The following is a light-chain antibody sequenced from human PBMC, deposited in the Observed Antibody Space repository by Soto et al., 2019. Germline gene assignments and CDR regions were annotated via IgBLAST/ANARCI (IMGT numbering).Light chain of an antibody. V-gene: IGKV3-15*01. J-gene: IGKJ2*01. CDR1: QSVGIN. Sequence: EIVMTQSPATLSVSPGDRATLYCRASQSVGINLAWYQHKPGQAPRLLIYGASTRSTGIPSRLSGSGSGTDFILTISSLQSEDLAIYYCQEYYNWPPVTFGQGTKLDI. CDR2: GAS. CDR3: QEYYNWPPVT.